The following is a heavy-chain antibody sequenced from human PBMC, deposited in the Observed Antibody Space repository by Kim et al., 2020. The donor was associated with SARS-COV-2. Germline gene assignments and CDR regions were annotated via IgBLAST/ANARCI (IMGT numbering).Heavy chain of an antibody. V-gene: IGHV3-30-3*01. CDR2: ISYDGSNK. J-gene: IGHJ3*02. CDR3: ARGGLQDSSGYQWGAFD. CDR1: GFIFSNYA. D-gene: IGHD3-22*01. Sequence: GGSLRLSCAASGFIFSNYAMHWVRQAPGKGLEWVAVISYDGSNKYYADSVKGRFTISRDNSKNTLYLQMNSLRAEDAAVYYCARGGLQDSSGYQWGAFD.